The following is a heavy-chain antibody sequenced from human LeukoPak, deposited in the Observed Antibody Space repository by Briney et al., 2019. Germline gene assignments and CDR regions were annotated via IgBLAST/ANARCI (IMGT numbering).Heavy chain of an antibody. Sequence: QPGGSLRLSCAASGFTFSSYWMSWVRQAPGKGLEWVANIKQDGSEKYYVDSVKGRFTISRDNAKNSLYLQMNSLRAEDTAVYYCARDINYYDSSGYFDYWGQGTLVTVSS. CDR1: GFTFSSYW. V-gene: IGHV3-7*01. CDR2: IKQDGSEK. J-gene: IGHJ4*02. CDR3: ARDINYYDSSGYFDY. D-gene: IGHD3-22*01.